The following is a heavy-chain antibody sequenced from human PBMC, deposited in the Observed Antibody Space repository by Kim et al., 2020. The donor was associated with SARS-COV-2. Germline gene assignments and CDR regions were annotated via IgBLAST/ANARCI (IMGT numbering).Heavy chain of an antibody. Sequence: SETLSLTCTVSGGSISSGGYYWSWIRQHPGKGLEWIGYIYYSGSTYYNPSLKSRVTISVDTSKNQFSLKLSSVTAADTAVYYCARDGKGYYYGMDVWGQGTTVTVSS. CDR2: IYYSGST. CDR1: GGSISSGGYY. D-gene: IGHD1-26*01. CDR3: ARDGKGYYYGMDV. J-gene: IGHJ6*02. V-gene: IGHV4-31*03.